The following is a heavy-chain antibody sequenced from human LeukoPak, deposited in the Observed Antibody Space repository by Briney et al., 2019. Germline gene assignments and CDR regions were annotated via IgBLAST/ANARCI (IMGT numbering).Heavy chain of an antibody. CDR1: GYTFTNYG. J-gene: IGHJ4*02. CDR2: ISAYSGNT. D-gene: IGHD5-24*01. Sequence: GASVKVSCKASGYTFTNYGISWVRQAPGQGLEWMGWISAYSGNTNYAQNLQGRVTMTTDTSTSTAYMELSRLTSDDTAVYYCARDRAKYNSNDYFDYWGRGTLVTVSS. CDR3: ARDRAKYNSNDYFDY. V-gene: IGHV1-18*01.